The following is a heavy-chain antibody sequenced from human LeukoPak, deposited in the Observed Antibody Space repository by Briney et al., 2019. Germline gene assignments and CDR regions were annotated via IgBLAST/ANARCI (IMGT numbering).Heavy chain of an antibody. CDR3: AKDLTIFGVVINPYYYYYGMDV. V-gene: IGHV3-7*03. CDR1: GFTVSSNY. Sequence: GSLRLSCAASGFTVSSNYMSWVRQAPGKGLEWVASINHNGNVNYYVDSVKGRFTISRDNAKNTLYLQMNSLRAEDTAVYYCAKDLTIFGVVINPYYYYYGMDVWGQGTTVTVSS. J-gene: IGHJ6*02. CDR2: INHNGNVN. D-gene: IGHD3-3*01.